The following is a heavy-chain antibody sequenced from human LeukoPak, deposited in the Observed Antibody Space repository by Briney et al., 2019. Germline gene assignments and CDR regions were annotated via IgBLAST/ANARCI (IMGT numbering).Heavy chain of an antibody. J-gene: IGHJ4*02. CDR1: GFTFTNYW. Sequence: GGSLRLSCVASGFTFTNYWMTWVRQAPGKGLEWVANMKQDGRGKYYVDSVKGRFTISRDNAKNSLYLQMNSLRAEDTAVYYCARPLYILTGYNPPYELGYWGQGTLVTVSS. CDR3: ARPLYILTGYNPPYELGY. D-gene: IGHD3-9*01. CDR2: MKQDGRGK. V-gene: IGHV3-7*01.